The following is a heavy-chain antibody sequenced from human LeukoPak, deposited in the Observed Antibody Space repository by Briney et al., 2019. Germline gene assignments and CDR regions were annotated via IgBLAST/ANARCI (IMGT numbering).Heavy chain of an antibody. V-gene: IGHV1-8*03. Sequence: ASVKVSCKASGYTFTSYDINWVRQATGQGLEWMGWMNPNSGNTGYAQKFQGRVTITTDTSTSTAYMELRSLRSDDTAVYYCARQSITMVRGVLDYWGQGTLVTVSS. CDR1: GYTFTSYD. D-gene: IGHD3-10*01. J-gene: IGHJ4*02. CDR3: ARQSITMVRGVLDY. CDR2: MNPNSGNT.